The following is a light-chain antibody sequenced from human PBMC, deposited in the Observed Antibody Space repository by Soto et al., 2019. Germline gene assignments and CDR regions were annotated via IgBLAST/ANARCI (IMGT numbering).Light chain of an antibody. V-gene: IGKV1-5*03. Sequence: DIQMTQSPSTLSASVGDRVTITCRASESVSNWLAWYQQKPGKAPKLLIYKASSLESGVPSRFSGGGSGTEFTLTISSLQPEDIATYYCQQCDDLPYTFGQGTKLEIK. CDR1: ESVSNW. CDR3: QQCDDLPYT. J-gene: IGKJ2*01. CDR2: KAS.